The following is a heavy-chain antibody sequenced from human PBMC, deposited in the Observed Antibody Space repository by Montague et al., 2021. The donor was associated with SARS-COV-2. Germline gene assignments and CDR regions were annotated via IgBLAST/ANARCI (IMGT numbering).Heavy chain of an antibody. CDR2: INWNGGST. CDR3: ARDTRSEYFDFLTGYYKGVFFDY. J-gene: IGHJ4*02. D-gene: IGHD3-9*01. Sequence: SRRLSCAASGFTFGDYAMSWARQAPGKGLEWVSGINWNGGSTGSADSVKGRFTISRDNAKNSLYLQMNSLGAEDTALYYCARDTRSEYFDFLTGYYKGVFFDYWGQGTLVTVSS. CDR1: GFTFGDYA. V-gene: IGHV3-20*04.